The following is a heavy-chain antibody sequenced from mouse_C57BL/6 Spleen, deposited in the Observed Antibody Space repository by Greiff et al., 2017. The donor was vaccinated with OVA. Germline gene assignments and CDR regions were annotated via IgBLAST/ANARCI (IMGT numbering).Heavy chain of an antibody. J-gene: IGHJ4*01. CDR2: INPNYGTT. D-gene: IGHD2-4*01. CDR3: ASLYDYDDAMDY. CDR1: GYSFTDYN. Sequence: VHVKQSGPELVKPGASVKISCKASGYSFTDYNMNWVKQSNGKSLEWIGVINPNYGTTSYNQKFKGKATLTVDQSSSTAYMQLNSLTSEDSAVYYCASLYDYDDAMDYWGQGTSVTVSS. V-gene: IGHV1-39*01.